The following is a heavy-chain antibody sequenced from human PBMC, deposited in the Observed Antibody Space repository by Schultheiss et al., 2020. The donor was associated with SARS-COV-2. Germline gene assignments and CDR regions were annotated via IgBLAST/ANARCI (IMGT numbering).Heavy chain of an antibody. CDR3: ARGVYDSSGYYVYYFDY. J-gene: IGHJ4*02. D-gene: IGHD3-22*01. Sequence: GGSLRLSCLASGFTFSSYAMTWVRQAPGKGLEWVALISSAGGSKYYADSVEGRFSVSRDNSKNTLYLQMNSLRAEDTAVYYCARGVYDSSGYYVYYFDYWGQGTLVTVSS. CDR1: GFTFSSYA. CDR2: ISSAGGSK. V-gene: IGHV3-23*01.